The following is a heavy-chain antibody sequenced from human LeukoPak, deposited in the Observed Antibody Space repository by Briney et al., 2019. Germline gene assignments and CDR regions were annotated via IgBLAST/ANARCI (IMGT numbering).Heavy chain of an antibody. V-gene: IGHV1-2*02. J-gene: IGHJ4*02. CDR3: ARDSGYAYSIDY. CDR2: INPNSGGT. D-gene: IGHD5-12*01. Sequence: ASVTVSCKASGYTFTGYYMHWVRQAPGQGLEWMGWINPNSGGTNYAQKFQGRVTMTRDTSISTAYMELSRLRSDDTAVYYCARDSGYAYSIDYWGQGTLVTVSS. CDR1: GYTFTGYY.